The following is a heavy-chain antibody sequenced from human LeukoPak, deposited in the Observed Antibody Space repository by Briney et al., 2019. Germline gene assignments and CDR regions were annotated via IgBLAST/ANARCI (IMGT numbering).Heavy chain of an antibody. CDR3: ARRGNCSGGSCYLKTTYYYYYGMDV. J-gene: IGHJ6*02. CDR1: GYTFTSYD. CDR2: IIPIFGTA. V-gene: IGHV1-69*13. D-gene: IGHD2-15*01. Sequence: SVKVSCKASGYTFTSYDINWVRQAPGQGLEWMGGIIPIFGTANYAQKFQGRVTITADESTSTAYMELSSLRSEDTAVYYCARRGNCSGGSCYLKTTYYYYYGMDVWGQGTTVTVSS.